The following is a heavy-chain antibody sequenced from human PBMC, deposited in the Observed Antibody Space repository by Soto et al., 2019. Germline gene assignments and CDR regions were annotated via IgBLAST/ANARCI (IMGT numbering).Heavy chain of an antibody. CDR3: AREYCSGGSCYFDD. V-gene: IGHV1-69*13. J-gene: IGHJ4*02. Sequence: SVKVSFEYSGGSFSSYAIIWVRQAPGQGLEWMGGIIPIFGTANYAQKFQGRVTITADESTSTAYMELSSLRSEDTAVYYCAREYCSGGSCYFDDWGQGTLVTVSS. CDR2: IIPIFGTA. CDR1: GGSFSSYA. D-gene: IGHD2-15*01.